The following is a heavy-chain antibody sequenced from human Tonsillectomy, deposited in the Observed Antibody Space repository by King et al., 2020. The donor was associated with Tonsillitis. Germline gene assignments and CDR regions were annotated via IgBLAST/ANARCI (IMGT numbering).Heavy chain of an antibody. CDR2: IYYSGST. CDR3: ARDQTTTSNDFYYHGMDV. Sequence: QLQESGPGLVKPSQTLSLTCTVSGGSIRNGGYYWSWIRQHPGKGLEWIGDIYYSGSTYYNPSLKSRVTISVDTSKNQFSLELSSVTAADTAVYYCARDQTTTSNDFYYHGMDVWGQGTTVTVSS. D-gene: IGHD4-11*01. J-gene: IGHJ6*02. CDR1: GGSIRNGGYY. V-gene: IGHV4-31*03.